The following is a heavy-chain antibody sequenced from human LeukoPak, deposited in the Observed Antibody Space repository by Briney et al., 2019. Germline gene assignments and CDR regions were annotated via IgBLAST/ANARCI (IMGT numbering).Heavy chain of an antibody. V-gene: IGHV3-7*01. CDR1: GFTFSSYW. Sequence: GGSLRLSCAASGFTFSSYWMSWVRQAPGKGLEWVANIKQDGSEKYYVDSVKGRFTISRDNVKNSLYLQMNSLRAEDTAVYYCARDEQNWYYYYYMDVWGKGTTVNVSS. J-gene: IGHJ6*03. D-gene: IGHD1-1*01. CDR3: ARDEQNWYYYYYMDV. CDR2: IKQDGSEK.